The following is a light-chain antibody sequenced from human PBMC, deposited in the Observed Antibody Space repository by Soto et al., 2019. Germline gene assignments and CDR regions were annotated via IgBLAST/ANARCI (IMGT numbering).Light chain of an antibody. J-gene: IGLJ1*01. CDR1: SRAVENYAL. CDR2: EVH. CDR3: CSYAGSSTFV. V-gene: IGLV2-23*02. Sequence: SVLTQPAPLSWAPGQSITLSCTGTSRAVENYALVSWYQHHPGKAPKLIIYEVHKRPSGVSNRFSGYKSGNTAPLTISGLQAEEEADYYCCSYAGSSTFVLGTVTKVTVL.